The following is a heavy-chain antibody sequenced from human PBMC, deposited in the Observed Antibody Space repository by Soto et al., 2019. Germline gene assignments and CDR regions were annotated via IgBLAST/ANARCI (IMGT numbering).Heavy chain of an antibody. CDR2: ISYDGSNK. D-gene: IGHD2-2*01. CDR1: GFTFSSYA. V-gene: IGHV3-30-3*01. Sequence: GGSLRLSCAASGFTFSSYAMRWVRQAPGKGLEWVAVISYDGSNKYYADSVKGRFTISRDNSKNTLYLQMNSLRAEDTAVYYCARAGEDCSSTSCYAYYGMDVWGQGTTVTVSS. CDR3: ARAGEDCSSTSCYAYYGMDV. J-gene: IGHJ6*02.